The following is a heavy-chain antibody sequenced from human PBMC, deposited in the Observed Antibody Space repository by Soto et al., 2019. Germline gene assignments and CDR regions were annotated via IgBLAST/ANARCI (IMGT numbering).Heavy chain of an antibody. CDR3: AKSRNSRLYFYDY. CDR2: ISYDGNNK. D-gene: IGHD3-10*01. CDR1: GFTFSSYG. J-gene: IGHJ4*02. Sequence: PGGSLRLSCAASGFTFSSYGMHWVRQAPGKGLEWVAVISYDGNNKYYTDSVKGRFTISRDKAKNSLYLQMNSLRDEDTALYYCAKSRNSRLYFYDYWGQGTLVTVSS. V-gene: IGHV3-30*18.